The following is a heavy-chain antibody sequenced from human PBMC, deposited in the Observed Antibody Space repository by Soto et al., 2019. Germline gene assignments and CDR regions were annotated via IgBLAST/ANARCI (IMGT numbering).Heavy chain of an antibody. Sequence: PGESLKISCKGSGYSLTNYWIGWVRQMPGKGLEWMGIIYVGDSDTRYSPSFQGQVTISADKSISTAYLQWSSLEPSDTAMYYCARLVNIFDFDYWGQGTLVTSPQ. D-gene: IGHD2-21*01. V-gene: IGHV5-51*01. CDR3: ARLVNIFDFDY. CDR2: IYVGDSDT. CDR1: GYSLTNYW. J-gene: IGHJ4*02.